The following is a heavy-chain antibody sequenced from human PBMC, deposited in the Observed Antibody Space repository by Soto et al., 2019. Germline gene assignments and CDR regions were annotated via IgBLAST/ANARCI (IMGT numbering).Heavy chain of an antibody. CDR1: GITFSNCV. Sequence: GGSLRLSCAASGITFSNCVMNWVRQAPGKGLEWVSTIRRSGETTYYADSVGGRFTISRDNSKNTLYLQMYSLRADDTAVYYCATGHDTGDLLFDHWGHGTLVTVSS. D-gene: IGHD4-17*01. CDR2: IRRSGETT. J-gene: IGHJ4*01. V-gene: IGHV3-23*01. CDR3: ATGHDTGDLLFDH.